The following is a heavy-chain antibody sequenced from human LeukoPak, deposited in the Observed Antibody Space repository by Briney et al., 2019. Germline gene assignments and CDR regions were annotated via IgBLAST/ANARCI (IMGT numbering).Heavy chain of an antibody. CDR3: AKDPPVPYYDFWSGPTPFDY. D-gene: IGHD3-3*01. V-gene: IGHV3-23*01. J-gene: IGHJ4*02. CDR2: ITDSGGTT. CDR1: GFTFSSYA. Sequence: GGSLRLSCAASGFTFSSYAMSWVRQAPGKGLEWVSTITDSGGTTFYADSVKGRFTISRDNSKNTVYLQMNSLRAEDTAVYYCAKDPPVPYYDFWSGPTPFDYWGQGTLVTVSS.